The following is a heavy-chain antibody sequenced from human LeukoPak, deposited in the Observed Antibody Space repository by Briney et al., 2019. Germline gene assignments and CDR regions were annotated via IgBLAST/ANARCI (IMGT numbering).Heavy chain of an antibody. CDR1: GGSISTGGYY. Sequence: PSQTLSLTCTVSGGSISTGGYYWSWIRQHPGEGLVWVGCISYTGTTSYNPSLESRLTLSVDTSKNLFSLKLTSVTAADTAVYYCARGPDSPMDLWGKGTTVTVSS. D-gene: IGHD4-11*01. CDR3: ARGPDSPMDL. V-gene: IGHV4-31*03. CDR2: ISYTGTT. J-gene: IGHJ6*03.